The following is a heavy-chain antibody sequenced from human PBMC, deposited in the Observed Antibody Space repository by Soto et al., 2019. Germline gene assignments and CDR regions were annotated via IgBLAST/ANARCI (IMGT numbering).Heavy chain of an antibody. D-gene: IGHD3-3*01. CDR1: GFSLSTSEVG. V-gene: IGHV2-5*02. CDR3: AHSMRPRIFSV. J-gene: IGHJ6*02. CDR2: IYWDDDK. Sequence: QITLKESGPTLVKPTQTLTLTCTFSGFSLSTSEVGVGWVRQPQGKALEWVALIYWDDDKRYSPSLKSRLTITKDTSKNQVVLTMTNLDPVDTATYYCAHSMRPRIFSVWGQGTTVTVSS.